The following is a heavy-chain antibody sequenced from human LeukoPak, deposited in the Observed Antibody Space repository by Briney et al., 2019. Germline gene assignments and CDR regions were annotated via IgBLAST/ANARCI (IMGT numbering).Heavy chain of an antibody. CDR3: ASTDFDRYNWFDP. V-gene: IGHV3-21*06. CDR2: ISSSSSYI. D-gene: IGHD3-9*01. J-gene: IGHJ5*02. CDR1: GFTLSSHS. Sequence: TGGSLRLSCAASGFTLSSHSMNWVRQAPGKGLEWVSSISSSSSYIYYADSVKGRFTISRDNAKNSLFLQMNSLRAEDTAVYYCASTDFDRYNWFDPWGQGTLVTVSS.